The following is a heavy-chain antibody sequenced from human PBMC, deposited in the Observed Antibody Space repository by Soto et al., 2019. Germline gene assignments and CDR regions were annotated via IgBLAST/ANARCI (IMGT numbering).Heavy chain of an antibody. V-gene: IGHV1-18*01. D-gene: IGHD6-25*01. CDR3: ARANRLMWRLELRTPNWFDP. J-gene: IGHJ5*02. CDR2: ISAYNGNT. Sequence: QVQLVQSGAEVKKPGASVKVSCKASGYTFTSYGISWVRQAPGQGLEWMGWISAYNGNTNYAQKLQGRGTMTTDTSTSTAYMELRSLRSDDTAVYYCARANRLMWRLELRTPNWFDPWGQGNLVTVSS. CDR1: GYTFTSYG.